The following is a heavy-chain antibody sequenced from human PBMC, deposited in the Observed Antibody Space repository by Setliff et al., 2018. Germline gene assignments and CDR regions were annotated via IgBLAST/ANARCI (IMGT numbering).Heavy chain of an antibody. V-gene: IGHV4-39*07. CDR2: IYYSGST. Sequence: KTSETLSLTCTVSGGSISSSSYYWGWIRQPPGKGLEWIGSIYYSGSTNYNPSLESRAAISVDSSKNQFSLKLSSVTAADTAVYYCARAHTWSLPNDNSGYPGWFDPWGQGTLVTVSS. CDR1: GGSISSSSYY. D-gene: IGHD3-22*01. J-gene: IGHJ5*02. CDR3: ARAHTWSLPNDNSGYPGWFDP.